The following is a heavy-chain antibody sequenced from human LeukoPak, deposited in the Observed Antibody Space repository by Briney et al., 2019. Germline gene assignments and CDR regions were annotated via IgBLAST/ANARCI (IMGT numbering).Heavy chain of an antibody. CDR3: AASDYGGPGDFDY. CDR2: ISPHTGIT. J-gene: IGHJ4*02. Sequence: ASVRVSCKASGYTFTDYGITWVRQGPGQGFEWMGWISPHTGITNYAQKVQGRVTMTTDTSTSTAYMEVRGLRSDDTAVYYCAASDYGGPGDFDYWGQGTLVTVSS. V-gene: IGHV1-18*01. CDR1: GYTFTDYG. D-gene: IGHD4-23*01.